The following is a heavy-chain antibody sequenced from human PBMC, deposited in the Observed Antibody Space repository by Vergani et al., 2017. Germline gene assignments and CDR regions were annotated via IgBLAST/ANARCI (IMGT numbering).Heavy chain of an antibody. V-gene: IGHV3-48*03. CDR1: GFTFSTYE. Sequence: EVQLVESGGGLVQPGGSLRLSCAASGFTFSTYEMKWVRQAPGKGLEWVSYISTSGSTIYYADSVKGRFTISRDNAKNSLYLQMNSLRAEDTAIYYCARRLPLWGFDYWGQGTLVTVSS. J-gene: IGHJ4*02. D-gene: IGHD3-16*01. CDR3: ARRLPLWGFDY. CDR2: ISTSGSTI.